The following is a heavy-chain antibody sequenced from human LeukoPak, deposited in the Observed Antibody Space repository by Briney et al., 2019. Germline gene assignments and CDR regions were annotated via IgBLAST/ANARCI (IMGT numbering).Heavy chain of an antibody. D-gene: IGHD4-17*01. CDR3: ARADYGDYGYFQH. CDR1: GFTFSSYS. Sequence: GGSLRLSCAASGFTFSSYSMNWVCQAPGKGLEWVSSISSSSSYIYYADSVKGRFTISGDNAKNSLYLQMNSLRAEDTAVYYCARADYGDYGYFQHWGQGTLVTVSS. J-gene: IGHJ1*01. CDR2: ISSSSSYI. V-gene: IGHV3-21*01.